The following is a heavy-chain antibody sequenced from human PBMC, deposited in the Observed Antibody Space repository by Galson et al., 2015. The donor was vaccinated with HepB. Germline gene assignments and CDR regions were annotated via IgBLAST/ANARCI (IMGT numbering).Heavy chain of an antibody. CDR3: ARKNRDYYDSSGLDAFDI. Sequence: SLRLSCAASGFTFSDYYMSWIRQAPGKGLEWVSYISSSSSYTNYADSVKGRFTISRDNSKNTLYLQMNSLRAEDTAVYYCARKNRDYYDSSGLDAFDIWGQGTMVTVSS. V-gene: IGHV3-11*06. CDR1: GFTFSDYY. J-gene: IGHJ3*02. CDR2: ISSSSSYT. D-gene: IGHD3-22*01.